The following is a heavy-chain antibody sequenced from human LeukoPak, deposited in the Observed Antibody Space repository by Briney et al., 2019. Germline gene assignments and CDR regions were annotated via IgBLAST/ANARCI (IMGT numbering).Heavy chain of an antibody. J-gene: IGHJ1*01. CDR3: LYGGYFQH. Sequence: GGSLRLSCAASGFTFSSYWMHWVRHVPNQGLMWVSRINSDETISEYVDSVNGRFTISRDNAKNTLYLQMNSLRAEDTAVYFCLYGGYFQHWGQGTLVTVSS. D-gene: IGHD3-16*01. V-gene: IGHV3-74*01. CDR2: INSDETIS. CDR1: GFTFSSYW.